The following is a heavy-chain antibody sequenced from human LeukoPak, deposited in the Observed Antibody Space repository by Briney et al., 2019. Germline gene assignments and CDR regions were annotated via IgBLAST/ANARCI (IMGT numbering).Heavy chain of an antibody. CDR3: VRDGGVSGYDLLDY. Sequence: PGGSLRLPCAVSGFTFGNYWMTWVRQAPGKGLEWVAHINQDGSEEHYMDSAKARFTISRDNAKNSLSLQMNSLRAEDTAVYYCVRDGGVSGYDLLDYWGQGTLVTVSS. D-gene: IGHD5-12*01. J-gene: IGHJ4*02. V-gene: IGHV3-7*01. CDR1: GFTFGNYW. CDR2: INQDGSEE.